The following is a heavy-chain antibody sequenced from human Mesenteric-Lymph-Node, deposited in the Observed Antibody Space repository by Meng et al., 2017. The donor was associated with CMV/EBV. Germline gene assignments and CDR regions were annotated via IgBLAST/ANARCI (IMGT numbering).Heavy chain of an antibody. CDR3: ARGITVVRLPPDY. CDR2: ISGSSSDI. Sequence: GESLKISCAASGFIFSSSAMSWVRQAPGKGLEWVSSISGSSSDIHYADSVKGRFTISRDNAKNSLYLQMNSLRAEDTAVYYCARGITVVRLPPDYWGQGTLVTVSS. D-gene: IGHD3-10*01. J-gene: IGHJ4*02. CDR1: GFIFSSSA. V-gene: IGHV3-21*01.